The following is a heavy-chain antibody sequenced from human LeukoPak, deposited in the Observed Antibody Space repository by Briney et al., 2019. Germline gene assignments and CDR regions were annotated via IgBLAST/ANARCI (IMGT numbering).Heavy chain of an antibody. D-gene: IGHD3-22*01. CDR1: GGSFSGYY. CDR3: ARRIKLYYYDSSGYYPKGYFDY. V-gene: IGHV4-34*01. J-gene: IGHJ4*02. CDR2: INHSGST. Sequence: SETLSLTCAVYGGSFSGYYWSWIRQPPGKGLEWIGEINHSGSTNYNPSLKSRVTISVDTSKNQFSLKLSSVTAADTAVCYCARRIKLYYYDSSGYYPKGYFDYWGQGTLVTVSS.